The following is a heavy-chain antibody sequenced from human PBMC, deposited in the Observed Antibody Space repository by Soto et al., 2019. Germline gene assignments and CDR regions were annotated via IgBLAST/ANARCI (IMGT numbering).Heavy chain of an antibody. CDR2: ISGSGGST. CDR1: GFNLSSYA. Sequence: EVQLLESGGGLVQPGGSLRLSCAASGFNLSSYAMSWVRQAPGKGLEWVSAISGSGGSTYYADSVKGRFTISRDNSKNTLYLQMNSLRAEDTAVYYCWRRGSPDYWGQGTLVTVSS. D-gene: IGHD1-26*01. V-gene: IGHV3-23*01. CDR3: WRRGSPDY. J-gene: IGHJ4*02.